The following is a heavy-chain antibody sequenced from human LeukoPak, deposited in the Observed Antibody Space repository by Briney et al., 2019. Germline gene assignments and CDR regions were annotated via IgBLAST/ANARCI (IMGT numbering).Heavy chain of an antibody. Sequence: GGSLRLSCTVSGFTVSSNSMSWVRQAPGKGLEWVSFIYSDNTHYSDSVKGRFTISRDNSKNTLYLQMNSLKTEDTAVYYCTRGRRATHDYWGQGTLVSVSS. D-gene: IGHD1-26*01. CDR1: GFTVSSNS. CDR2: IYSDNT. V-gene: IGHV3-53*01. J-gene: IGHJ4*02. CDR3: TRGRRATHDY.